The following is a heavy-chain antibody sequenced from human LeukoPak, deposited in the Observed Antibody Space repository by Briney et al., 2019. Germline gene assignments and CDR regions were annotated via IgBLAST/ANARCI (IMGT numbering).Heavy chain of an antibody. CDR2: IYTSGST. CDR3: GRDRTYYVFWSGYYTLGYYYYYGMDV. Sequence: SVTLTLTCTLSVGPISSCYWSWIRQPARKGREWIGRIYTSGSTNYSPSLKSRVTMSVDTSKHQFSLKLHSVTAADTAVYYCGRDRTYYVFWSGYYTLGYYYYYGMDVWGQGTTVTVSS. J-gene: IGHJ6*02. D-gene: IGHD3-3*01. V-gene: IGHV4-4*07. CDR1: VGPISSCY.